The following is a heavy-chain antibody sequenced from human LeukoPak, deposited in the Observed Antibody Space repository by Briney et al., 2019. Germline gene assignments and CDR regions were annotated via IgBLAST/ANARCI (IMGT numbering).Heavy chain of an antibody. CDR1: GGFLSSGSYY. CDR3: ARGYYDFWSGTTVNAFDI. CDR2: IYYSGST. V-gene: IGHV4-39*07. Sequence: SETLSLTCTVSGGFLSSGSYYWGWIRQSPGKGLAWIGSIYYSGSTLYNASFESRVTMSVDTSKNQFSLKLSSVTAADTAVYYCARGYYDFWSGTTVNAFDIWGQGTMVTVSS. D-gene: IGHD3-3*01. J-gene: IGHJ3*02.